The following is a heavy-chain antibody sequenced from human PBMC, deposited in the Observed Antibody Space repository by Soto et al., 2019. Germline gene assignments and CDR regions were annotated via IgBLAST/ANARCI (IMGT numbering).Heavy chain of an antibody. V-gene: IGHV4-39*01. CDR1: GGSISSSSYY. Sequence: SETLSLTCTVSGGSISSSSYYWGWIRQPPGKGLEWIGSIYYSGSTYYNPSLKSRVTISVDTSKNQFSLKLTSVTAADTAVYYCASPKIAFYNWFDPWGQGTLVTVST. J-gene: IGHJ5*02. D-gene: IGHD3-3*02. CDR3: ASPKIAFYNWFDP. CDR2: IYYSGST.